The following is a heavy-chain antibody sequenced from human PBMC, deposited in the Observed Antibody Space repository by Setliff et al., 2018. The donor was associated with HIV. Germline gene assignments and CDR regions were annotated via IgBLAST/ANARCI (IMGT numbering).Heavy chain of an antibody. V-gene: IGHV4-4*07. CDR2: MYSSGNT. Sequence: SETLSLTCTISGDSISGYYWSWIRQPAGKGLEWIGRMYSSGNTNYSPSLSSRVTMSIDTSRSQFSLKLTSVTTADTAVYYCAREKKLRELSTYYHYHMDVWGKGTTVTSP. D-gene: IGHD1-7*01. CDR3: AREKKLRELSTYYHYHMDV. J-gene: IGHJ6*03. CDR1: GDSISGYY.